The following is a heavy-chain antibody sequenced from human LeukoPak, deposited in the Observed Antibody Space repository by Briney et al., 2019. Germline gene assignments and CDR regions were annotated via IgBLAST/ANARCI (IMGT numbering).Heavy chain of an antibody. V-gene: IGHV4-34*01. D-gene: IGHD2-21*02. CDR3: ARHFVVVTAIPWFDP. CDR2: INHSGST. J-gene: IGHJ5*02. Sequence: PSETLSLTCTVSGGSISSYYWSWIRQPPGKGLEWIGEINHSGSTNYNPSLKSRVTISVDTSKNQFSLKLSSVTAADTAVYYCARHFVVVTAIPWFDPWGQGTLVTVSS. CDR1: GGSISSYY.